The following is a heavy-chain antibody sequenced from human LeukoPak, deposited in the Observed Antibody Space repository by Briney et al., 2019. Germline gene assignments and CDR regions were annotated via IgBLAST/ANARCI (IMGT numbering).Heavy chain of an antibody. V-gene: IGHV5-51*01. Sequence: GASLKISCKGSGSRFTSYWIGWVRQMPGKGLEWMGIIYPGDSDTRYSPSFQGQVTISADKSISTAYLQWSSLKASDTAMYYCARRVSVTTVTRRTEHNWFDPWGQGTLVTVSS. CDR2: IYPGDSDT. D-gene: IGHD4-17*01. CDR1: GSRFTSYW. J-gene: IGHJ5*02. CDR3: ARRVSVTTVTRRTEHNWFDP.